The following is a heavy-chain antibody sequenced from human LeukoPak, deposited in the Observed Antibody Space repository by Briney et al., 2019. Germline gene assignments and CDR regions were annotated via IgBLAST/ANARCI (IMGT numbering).Heavy chain of an antibody. D-gene: IGHD3-22*01. CDR3: AGDSSVKPPTPYDY. J-gene: IGHJ4*02. V-gene: IGHV3-48*01. Sequence: GGSLRLSCAASGFTFSSYSMNWVRQAPGKGLEWVSYISSSSSTIYYADSVKVRFTISRDNAKNSLYLQMNSLRAEDTAVYYCAGDSSVKPPTPYDYWGQGTLVTVSS. CDR2: ISSSSSTI. CDR1: GFTFSSYS.